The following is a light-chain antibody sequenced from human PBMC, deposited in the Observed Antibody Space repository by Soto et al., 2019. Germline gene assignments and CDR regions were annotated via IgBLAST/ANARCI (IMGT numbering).Light chain of an antibody. Sequence: DIVMTQSPLSLPVTPGEPASISCRSSQSLLHSNGYNYLDWYLQKPGQSPQLLIYLGSNRASGVPDRFSGSGSGTDFTLKISRVEAEDVGVYYGMQALQTPNTFGHGHKLEIK. CDR1: QSLLHSNGYNY. CDR3: MQALQTPNT. J-gene: IGKJ2*01. V-gene: IGKV2-28*01. CDR2: LGS.